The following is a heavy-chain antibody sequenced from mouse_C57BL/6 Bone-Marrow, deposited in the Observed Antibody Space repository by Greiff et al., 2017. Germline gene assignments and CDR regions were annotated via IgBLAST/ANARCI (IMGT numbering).Heavy chain of an antibody. CDR3: ARGYDYDYAMDD. V-gene: IGHV1-39*01. D-gene: IGHD2-4*01. CDR1: GYSFTDYN. J-gene: IGHJ4*01. CDR2: INPNYGTT. Sequence: VQLTESGPELVKPGASVKISCKASGYSFTDYNMNWVKQSNGKSLEWIGVINPNYGTTSYNQKFKGKATLTVEQSSSPAYMQLNRLTSEDSAVYYCARGYDYDYAMDDWGQGTSVTGSS.